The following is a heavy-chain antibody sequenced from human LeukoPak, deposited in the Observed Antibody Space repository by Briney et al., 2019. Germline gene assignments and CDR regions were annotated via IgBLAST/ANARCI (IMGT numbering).Heavy chain of an antibody. Sequence: GGSLRLSCAASGFTFSSYAMHWVRQAPGKGLEYVSAISSNGGSTYYANSVKGRFTISRDNSKNTLYLQMGSLRAEDMAVYYCARDWDYMDVWGKGTTVTVSS. CDR2: ISSNGGST. J-gene: IGHJ6*03. D-gene: IGHD3-16*01. CDR1: GFTFSSYA. V-gene: IGHV3-64*01. CDR3: ARDWDYMDV.